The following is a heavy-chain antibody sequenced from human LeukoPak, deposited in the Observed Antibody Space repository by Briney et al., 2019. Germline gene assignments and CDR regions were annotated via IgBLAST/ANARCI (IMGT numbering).Heavy chain of an antibody. CDR3: ARDLKRGYSSGRYSWGTGSSNDY. CDR1: GFTFSSYA. Sequence: GRSLRLSCAASGFTFSSYAMSWVRQAPGKGLEWVSAISGTGGSTYSADSVKGRFTISRDNSTHTLYLQMNSLRAEDTAVYYCARDLKRGYSSGRYSWGTGSSNDYWGQGTLVTVSS. V-gene: IGHV3-23*01. J-gene: IGHJ4*02. D-gene: IGHD6-19*01. CDR2: ISGTGGST.